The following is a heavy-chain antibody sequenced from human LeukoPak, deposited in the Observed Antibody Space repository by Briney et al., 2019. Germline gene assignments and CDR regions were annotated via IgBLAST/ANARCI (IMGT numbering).Heavy chain of an antibody. CDR1: GGSISSSSYY. J-gene: IGHJ4*02. D-gene: IGHD2-8*01. CDR3: ARADIVLMVYATPYYFDY. Sequence: SETLSLTCTVSGGSISSSSYYWGWIRQPPGKGPEWIGSIYYSGSTYYNPSLKSRVTISVDTSKNQFSLKLSSVTAADTAVCYCARADIVLMVYATPYYFDYWGQGTLVTVSS. V-gene: IGHV4-39*07. CDR2: IYYSGST.